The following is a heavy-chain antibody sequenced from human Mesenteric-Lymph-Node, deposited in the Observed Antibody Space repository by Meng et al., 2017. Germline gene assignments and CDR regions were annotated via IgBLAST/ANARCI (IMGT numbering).Heavy chain of an antibody. Sequence: GGSLRLSCAASGFTFRSSWMSWVRQAPGKGLEWVANIKQDGSEKYYVDSVKGRFTISRDNAKNSLYLQMNSLRAEDTAVYYCARNRGYYDSREFDYWGQGTLVTVSS. CDR1: GFTFRSSW. J-gene: IGHJ4*02. V-gene: IGHV3-7*01. CDR3: ARNRGYYDSREFDY. D-gene: IGHD3-22*01. CDR2: IKQDGSEK.